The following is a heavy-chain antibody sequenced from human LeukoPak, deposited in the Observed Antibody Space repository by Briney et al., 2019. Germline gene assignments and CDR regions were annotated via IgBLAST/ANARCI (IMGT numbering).Heavy chain of an antibody. CDR2: ISAYNGNT. CDR1: GYTFTSYY. J-gene: IGHJ4*02. V-gene: IGHV1-18*04. D-gene: IGHD6-19*01. Sequence: ASVTVSCTASGYTFTSYYMHWVRQAPGQGLEWMGWISAYNGNTNYAQKLQGRVTMTTDTPTSTAYMELRSLRSDDTAVYYCARYSSGWYQYWGQGTLVTVSS. CDR3: ARYSSGWYQY.